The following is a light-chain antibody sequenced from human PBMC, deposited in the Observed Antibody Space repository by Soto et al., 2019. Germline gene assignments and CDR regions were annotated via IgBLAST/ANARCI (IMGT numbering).Light chain of an antibody. CDR2: DAS. V-gene: IGKV1-33*01. Sequence: DIQMTQSPSSLSASVGDRVTITCQASQDISNYLNWYQQKSGKPPKLLIYDASHLETGVPPSFSGAGSGTEFALAISSLQPGDVETYYCQQYDDLPSTLGGGTKGEV. CDR3: QQYDDLPST. J-gene: IGKJ4*01. CDR1: QDISNY.